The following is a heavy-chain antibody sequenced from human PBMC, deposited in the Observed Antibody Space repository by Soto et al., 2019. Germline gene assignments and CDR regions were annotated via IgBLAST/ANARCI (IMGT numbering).Heavy chain of an antibody. CDR1: GDSISSVDYF. Sequence: SETLSLTCSVSGDSISSVDYFWAWIRQPPGQALEYIGYIYKSATTYYNPSFESRVAISLDTSKSQFSLNVTSVTAADTAVYFCARGRYCLTGRCFPNWFDSWGQGTRVT. CDR2: IYKSATT. J-gene: IGHJ5*01. V-gene: IGHV4-30-4*01. CDR3: ARGRYCLTGRCFPNWFDS. D-gene: IGHD2-15*01.